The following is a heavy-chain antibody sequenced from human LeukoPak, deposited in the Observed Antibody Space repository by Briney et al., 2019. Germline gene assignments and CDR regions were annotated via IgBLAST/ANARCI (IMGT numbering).Heavy chain of an antibody. CDR2: ISAYNGNT. J-gene: IGHJ4*02. CDR1: GYTSTSYG. CDR3: ARGGAGIAAAGTRGDYFDY. V-gene: IGHV1-18*01. D-gene: IGHD6-13*01. Sequence: ASVKVSCKASGYTSTSYGISWVRQAPGQGLEWMGWISAYNGNTNYAQKLQGRVTMTRDMSTSTVYMELSSLRSEDTAVYYCARGGAGIAAAGTRGDYFDYWGQGTLVTVSS.